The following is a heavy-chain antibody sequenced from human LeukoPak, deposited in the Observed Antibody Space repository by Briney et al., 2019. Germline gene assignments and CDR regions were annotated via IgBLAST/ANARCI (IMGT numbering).Heavy chain of an antibody. CDR2: INPNSGGT. V-gene: IGHV1-2*02. CDR1: GYTFTGYY. Sequence: ASVKVSCKASGYTFTGYYMHWVRQAPGQGLEWMGWINPNSGGTNYAQKFQGRVTMTRDTSISTAYMELSKLRSDDTAVYYCARAGYYDSSGYYYDAEYFQHWGQGTLVTVSS. CDR3: ARAGYYDSSGYYYDAEYFQH. J-gene: IGHJ1*01. D-gene: IGHD3-22*01.